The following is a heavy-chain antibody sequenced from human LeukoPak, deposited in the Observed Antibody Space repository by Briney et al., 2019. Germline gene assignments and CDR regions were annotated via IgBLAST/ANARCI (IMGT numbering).Heavy chain of an antibody. CDR1: GLTFTSTW. CDR2: INQDGSEK. D-gene: IGHD3-10*01. CDR3: AREPGIGYAFDF. V-gene: IGHV3-7*01. Sequence: GGSLRLSCVVSGLTFTSTWMTWVRQAPEKGLEWVANINQDGSEKYYVDSVKGRFTISRDNAKNSLYLQMNSLRADDTAVYYCAREPGIGYAFDFWGQGTMVTVSS. J-gene: IGHJ3*01.